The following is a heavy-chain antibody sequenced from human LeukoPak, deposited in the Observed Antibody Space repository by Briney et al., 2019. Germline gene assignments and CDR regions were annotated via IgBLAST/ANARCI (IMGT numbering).Heavy chain of an antibody. D-gene: IGHD2-2*01. V-gene: IGHV4-34*01. CDR2: INHSGST. J-gene: IGHJ4*02. CDR1: GGSFSGYY. Sequence: PETLSLTCAVYGGSFSGYYWSWIRQPPGKGLEWIGEINHSGSTNYNPSLKSRVTISVDTSKNQFSLKLSSVTAADTAVYYCARIVDSTSYYDYWGQGTLVTVSS. CDR3: ARIVDSTSYYDY.